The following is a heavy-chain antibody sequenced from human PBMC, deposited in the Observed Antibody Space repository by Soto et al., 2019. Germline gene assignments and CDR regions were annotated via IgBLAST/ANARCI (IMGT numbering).Heavy chain of an antibody. D-gene: IGHD2-15*01. CDR1: GYSFTSYD. V-gene: IGHV1-8*01. CDR3: ARGLVGDYYYYMDV. CDR2: MNPNSGNT. Sequence: GASVKVSCKASGYSFTSYDINWVRQATGQGLEWMGWMNPNSGNTGYAQKFQGRVTMTRNTSISTAYMELSSLRSEDTAVYYCARGLVGDYYYYMDVWGKGTTVTVSS. J-gene: IGHJ6*03.